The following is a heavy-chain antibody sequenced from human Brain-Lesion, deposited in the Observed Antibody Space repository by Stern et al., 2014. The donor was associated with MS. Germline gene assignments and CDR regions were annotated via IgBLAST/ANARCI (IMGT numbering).Heavy chain of an antibody. J-gene: IGHJ4*02. CDR1: GGSISSSTYY. Sequence: VQLVESGPGLVKPSETLSLTCTGSGGSISSSTYYWAWIRQPPGKGLEGIGNIYYSGFTYYNQSPKSRVTISVDMSKTQFSLKLSSVTAADTAIYYCARHDSVPRPSQLYSARDRGPGYFDYWGQGTLVTVSS. D-gene: IGHD1-26*01. V-gene: IGHV4-39*01. CDR2: IYYSGFT. CDR3: ARHDSVPRPSQLYSARDRGPGYFDY.